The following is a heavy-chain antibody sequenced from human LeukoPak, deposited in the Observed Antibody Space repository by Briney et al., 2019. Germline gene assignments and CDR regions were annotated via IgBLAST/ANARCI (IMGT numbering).Heavy chain of an antibody. CDR2: ISGSGGST. D-gene: IGHD3-16*01. CDR3: AKLGDYYYYYGMDV. V-gene: IGHV3-23*01. Sequence: GGSLRLSCEASGFTFSSYAMSWVRQAPGKGLEWVSAISGSGGSTYYADSVKGRFTISRDNSKNTLYLQMNSLRAEDTAVYYCAKLGDYYYYYGMDVWGQGTTVTVSS. J-gene: IGHJ6*02. CDR1: GFTFSSYA.